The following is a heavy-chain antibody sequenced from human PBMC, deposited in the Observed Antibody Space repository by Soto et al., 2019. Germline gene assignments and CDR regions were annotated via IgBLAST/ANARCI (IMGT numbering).Heavy chain of an antibody. J-gene: IGHJ4*02. CDR2: IGPESGAT. CDR1: GYTFTGHY. Sequence: ASVKVSCKASGYTFTGHYIHWVRQAPEQGPEWMGEIGPESGATRYAQRFQGRVTMTRDMSITTVYMELNNLSPDGTAVYYCGRGRSGQIVVLYSGQGTPFTVSS. CDR3: GRGRSGQIVVLY. D-gene: IGHD1-26*01. V-gene: IGHV1-2*02.